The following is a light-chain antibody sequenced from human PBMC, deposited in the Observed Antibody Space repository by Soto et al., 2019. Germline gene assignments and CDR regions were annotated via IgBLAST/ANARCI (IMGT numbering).Light chain of an antibody. Sequence: QSALTQPPSASGSPGQSVTISCTGTSNDVGGYNYVSWYQQHPGKAPKLMIHEVSKRPSGVPYRFSGSKSGNTASLTVSGLLTEDEADYYCSSYGGANTVVFGGGTKVTVL. CDR1: SNDVGGYNY. CDR2: EVS. J-gene: IGLJ2*01. CDR3: SSYGGANTVV. V-gene: IGLV2-8*01.